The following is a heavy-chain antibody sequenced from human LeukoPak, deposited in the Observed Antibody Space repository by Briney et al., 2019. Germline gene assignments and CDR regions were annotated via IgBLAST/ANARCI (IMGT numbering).Heavy chain of an antibody. Sequence: GGSLRLSCAASGFTFTSYGMHWARQAPGKGLEWVAVISYDGSNKYYADSVKGRFTISRDNSKNTLYLQMNSLRAEDTAVYYCAKTPLDYYYGMDVWGKGTTVTVSS. J-gene: IGHJ6*04. CDR2: ISYDGSNK. CDR1: GFTFTSYG. V-gene: IGHV3-30*18. CDR3: AKTPLDYYYGMDV.